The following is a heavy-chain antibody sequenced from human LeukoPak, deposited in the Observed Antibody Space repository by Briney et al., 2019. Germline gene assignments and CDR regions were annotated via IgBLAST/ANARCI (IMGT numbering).Heavy chain of an antibody. Sequence: PSETLSLTCTVSGGSISSYYWSWIRQPPGKGLEWIGYIYYSGSTNYNPSLKSRVTISADTSKNQFSLKLSSVTAADTAVYYCARRGRYFTRHVDYWGQGTLVTVSS. V-gene: IGHV4-59*12. J-gene: IGHJ4*02. D-gene: IGHD1-14*01. CDR1: GGSISSYY. CDR3: ARRGRYFTRHVDY. CDR2: IYYSGST.